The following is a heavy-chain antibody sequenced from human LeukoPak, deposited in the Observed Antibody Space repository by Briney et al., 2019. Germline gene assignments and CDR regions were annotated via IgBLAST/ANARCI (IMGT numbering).Heavy chain of an antibody. CDR3: ARGSRYGDYPYYCDF. J-gene: IGHJ4*02. Sequence: GGSLRLSCAASGFTFDDYAMHWVRQAPGKGLDWVAFLRYDGNNPYYSDSVKGRFSISRDNSKNTVFLQMNRLRLEDAGVYYCARGSRYGDYPYYCDFWGQGTLVTVSS. D-gene: IGHD4-17*01. V-gene: IGHV3-30*02. CDR2: LRYDGNNP. CDR1: GFTFDDYA.